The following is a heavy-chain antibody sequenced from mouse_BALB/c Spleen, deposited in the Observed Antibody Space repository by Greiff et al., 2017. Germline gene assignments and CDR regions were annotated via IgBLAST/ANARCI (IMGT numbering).Heavy chain of an antibody. V-gene: IGHV1-77*01. CDR3: ANYGNYFSFDY. D-gene: IGHD2-1*01. CDR1: GYTFTDYV. Sequence: QVQLQQSGPELVKPGASVKMSCKASGYTFTDYVISWVKQRTGQGLEWIGEIYPGSGSTYYNEKFKGKATLTADKSSNTAYMQLSSLTSEDSAVYFCANYGNYFSFDYWGQGTTLTVSS. J-gene: IGHJ2*01. CDR2: IYPGSGST.